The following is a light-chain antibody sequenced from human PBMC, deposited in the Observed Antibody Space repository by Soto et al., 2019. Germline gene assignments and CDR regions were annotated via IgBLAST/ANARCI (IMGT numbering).Light chain of an antibody. V-gene: IGKV3-11*01. Sequence: EIVVTQSPATLALCPGERATLSCRASQSVSTYLAWYQQKPGQAPRLLIFDASNRATGIPARFSGSGSGTDFTLTISSLEPDDFAVYYCKNRRNWPQWTLGQGTKVDIK. J-gene: IGKJ1*01. CDR3: KNRRNWPQWT. CDR1: QSVSTY. CDR2: DAS.